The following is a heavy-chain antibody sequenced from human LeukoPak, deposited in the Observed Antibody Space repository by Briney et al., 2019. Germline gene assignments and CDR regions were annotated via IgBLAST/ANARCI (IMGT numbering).Heavy chain of an antibody. V-gene: IGHV4-39*01. D-gene: IGHD6-25*01. CDR1: GGSISSSSYY. J-gene: IGHJ1*01. CDR2: IYYSGST. CDR3: AKTGGSGTKSPAKSFQH. Sequence: SETLSLTCTVSGGSISSSSYYWGWIRQPPGKGLEWIGSIYYSGSTYYNPSLKSRVTISVDTSKNQFSLKLSSVTAADTAVYYWAKTGGSGTKSPAKSFQHWGQGPLVTVSS.